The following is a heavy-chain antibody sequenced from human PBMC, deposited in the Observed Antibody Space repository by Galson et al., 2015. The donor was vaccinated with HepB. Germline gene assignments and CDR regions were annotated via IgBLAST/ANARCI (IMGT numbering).Heavy chain of an antibody. D-gene: IGHD3-22*01. Sequence: SLRLSCAASGFTFSSYGMHWVRQAAGKGLEWVAVISYDGSNKYYADSVKGRFTIPRDNSKNTLYLQMNSLRAEDTAVYYCAKEHYDSSGYYVSCHDYWGQGTLVTVSS. V-gene: IGHV3-30*18. CDR2: ISYDGSNK. CDR1: GFTFSSYG. CDR3: AKEHYDSSGYYVSCHDY. J-gene: IGHJ4*02.